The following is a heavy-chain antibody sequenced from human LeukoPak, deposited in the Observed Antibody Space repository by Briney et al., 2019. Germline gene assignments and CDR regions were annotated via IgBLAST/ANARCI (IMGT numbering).Heavy chain of an antibody. CDR1: GLSLTHDG. V-gene: IGHV1-18*01. J-gene: IGHJ3*02. Sequence: GASVTVSCKASGLSLTHDGISWVRQAPGQGLEWMGWISAYNGNTNYAQKLQGRVTMTTDTSTSTAYMELRSLRSDDTAVYYCARNSSRRASAFDIWGQGTMVTVSS. CDR3: ARNSSRRASAFDI. D-gene: IGHD6-13*01. CDR2: ISAYNGNT.